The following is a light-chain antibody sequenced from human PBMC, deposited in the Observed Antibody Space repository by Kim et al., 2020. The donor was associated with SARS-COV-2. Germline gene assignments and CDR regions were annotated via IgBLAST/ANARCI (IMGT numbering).Light chain of an antibody. V-gene: IGKV1-33*01. J-gene: IGKJ4*01. CDR3: QQYDSVPLT. Sequence: ASVGDRVTITCQASHDITNYVNWYQQKPGKAPKLLIYDASSLETGVPSRFSGSGYVTDFTFTITNLQPEDVAIYFCQQYDSVPLTFGGGTKVDIK. CDR2: DAS. CDR1: HDITNY.